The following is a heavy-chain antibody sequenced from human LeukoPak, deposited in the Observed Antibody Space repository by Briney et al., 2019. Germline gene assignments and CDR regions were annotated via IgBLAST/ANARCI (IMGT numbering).Heavy chain of an antibody. D-gene: IGHD2-8*02. J-gene: IGHJ5*02. CDR3: TEGRSCTDTTRDGVSWFDP. CDR2: ISRVLGTT. V-gene: IGHV3-23*01. CDR1: GFIFSNYA. Sequence: GGSLRLSCAASGFIFSNYAMSWVRQAPGQGLEWVSAISRVLGTTNYADSVKGRFTISRDNSKNSAYLQLTSLRCDDTAVDYCTEGRSCTDTTRDGVSWFDPWGQGTLVSVSS.